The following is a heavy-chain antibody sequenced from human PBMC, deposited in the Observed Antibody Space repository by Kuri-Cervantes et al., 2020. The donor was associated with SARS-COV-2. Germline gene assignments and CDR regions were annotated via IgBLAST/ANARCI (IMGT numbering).Heavy chain of an antibody. Sequence: SVKVSCKASGGTFSSYAISWVRQAPGQGLEWMGGIIPIFGTANYAQKFQGRVTITADESTSTAYVELSSLRSEGTAVYYCASLGDAGDLSPPFDYWGQGTLVTVSS. V-gene: IGHV1-69*13. CDR2: IIPIFGTA. D-gene: IGHD3-16*01. CDR3: ASLGDAGDLSPPFDY. CDR1: GGTFSSYA. J-gene: IGHJ4*02.